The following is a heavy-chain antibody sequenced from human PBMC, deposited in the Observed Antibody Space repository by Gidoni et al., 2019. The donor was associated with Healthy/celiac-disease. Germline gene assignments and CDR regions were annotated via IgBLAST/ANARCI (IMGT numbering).Heavy chain of an antibody. Sequence: EVQLVESGGGLVKPGGSLRLSCPASGFTFRTSWMSWVRQAQGKGLEWFGRIKSKTDGGTTDYAAPVKGRFTISRDDSKNTLYLQMNSLKTEDTAVYYCTTDVTMIVVVPYYFDYWGQGTLVTVSS. CDR3: TTDVTMIVVVPYYFDY. D-gene: IGHD3-22*01. J-gene: IGHJ4*02. CDR2: IKSKTDGGTT. V-gene: IGHV3-15*01. CDR1: GFTFRTSW.